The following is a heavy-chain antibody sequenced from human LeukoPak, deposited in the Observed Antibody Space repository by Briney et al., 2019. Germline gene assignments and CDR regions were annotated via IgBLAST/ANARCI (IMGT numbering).Heavy chain of an antibody. Sequence: SETLSLACSVSGGFSSRYYWSWVRQPLGKGLEWLGHIFYSGHSNYNASLTSRIRMSVDTSKAQFSLELASVTAADTAVYYCARSKDSGYSYGFYWGQGTLVTVSS. CDR2: IFYSGHS. CDR3: ARSKDSGYSYGFY. CDR1: GGFSSRYY. J-gene: IGHJ4*02. D-gene: IGHD5-18*01. V-gene: IGHV4-59*12.